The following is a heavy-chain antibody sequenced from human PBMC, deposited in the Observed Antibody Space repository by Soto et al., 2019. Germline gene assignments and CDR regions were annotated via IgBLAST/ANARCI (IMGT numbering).Heavy chain of an antibody. D-gene: IGHD5-18*01. CDR1: GYTFTSYG. CDR2: ISAYNGNT. J-gene: IGHJ4*02. V-gene: IGHV1-18*01. Sequence: QVQLVQSGAEVKKPGASVKVSCKASGYTFTSYGISWVRQAPGQGLEWMGWISAYNGNTNYAQKLQGRVTMTTDTSTSTAYIELRSLRSDDTAVYYCASDRPAWFGYSYFDYWGQGTLVTVSS. CDR3: ASDRPAWFGYSYFDY.